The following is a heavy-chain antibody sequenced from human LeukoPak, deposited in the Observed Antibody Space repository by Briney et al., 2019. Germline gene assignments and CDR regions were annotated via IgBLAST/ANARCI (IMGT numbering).Heavy chain of an antibody. CDR1: GFTFEDYA. CDR3: AKDLPQYYDFWSGYYGGFDY. D-gene: IGHD3-3*01. J-gene: IGHJ4*02. CDR2: LSGNGNNI. V-gene: IGHV3-43*02. Sequence: PGGSLRLSCAASGFTFEDYAMHWVRQGPGKGLERVSLLSGNGNNIYYADSLKSRFTISRDNSNNSLYLQMNSLRTEDTALYYCAKDLPQYYDFWSGYYGGFDYWGQGTLVTVSS.